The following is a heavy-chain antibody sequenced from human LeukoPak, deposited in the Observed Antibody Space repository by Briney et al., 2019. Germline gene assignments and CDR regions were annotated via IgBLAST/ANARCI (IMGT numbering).Heavy chain of an antibody. CDR1: GYTFTGYY. Sequence: ASVKVSCKASGYTFTGYYMHWVRQAPGQGLEWMGRINPNSGGTNYAQKFQGRVTMTRDTSISTAYMELSRLRSDDTAVYYCARARNWGVNIRKELDYWGQGTLVTVSS. J-gene: IGHJ4*02. D-gene: IGHD3-10*01. CDR3: ARARNWGVNIRKELDY. CDR2: INPNSGGT. V-gene: IGHV1-2*06.